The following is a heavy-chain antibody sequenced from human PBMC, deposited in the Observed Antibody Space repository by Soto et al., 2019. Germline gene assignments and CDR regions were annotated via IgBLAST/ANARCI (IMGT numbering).Heavy chain of an antibody. J-gene: IGHJ4*02. V-gene: IGHV4-39*01. D-gene: IGHD6-13*01. CDR3: ARLQAAVPHY. Sequence: QLRLQESGPGLVMPSETLTLTCTVSGDSISGSPYFWGWIRQPPGKRLEWIGSIFYDGYTVYSPSLQSRVTISVDTSKNQFSLRLTSVAAADTAIYFYARLQAAVPHYWGQGTLVTVSS. CDR2: IFYDGYT. CDR1: GDSISGSPYF.